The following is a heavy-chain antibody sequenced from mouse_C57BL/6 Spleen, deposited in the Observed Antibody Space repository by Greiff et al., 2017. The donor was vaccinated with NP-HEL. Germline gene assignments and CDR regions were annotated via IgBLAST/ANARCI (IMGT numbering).Heavy chain of an antibody. CDR2: IDPSDSYT. D-gene: IGHD1-1*01. CDR3: ARRDYYGSSNYFDY. V-gene: IGHV1-69*01. CDR1: GYTFTSYW. Sequence: QVQLQQPGAELVMPGASVKLSCKASGYTFTSYWMHWVQQRPGQGLEWIGEIDPSDSYTNYNQKFKGKSTLTVDKASSTAYMQLSSLTSEDSAVYYCARRDYYGSSNYFDYWGQGTTLTVSS. J-gene: IGHJ2*01.